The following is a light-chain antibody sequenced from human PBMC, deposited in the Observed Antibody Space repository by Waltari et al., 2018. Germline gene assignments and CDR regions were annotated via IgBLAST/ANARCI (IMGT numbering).Light chain of an antibody. J-gene: IGKJ4*01. V-gene: IGKV1-5*03. CDR3: QQYNTYPVT. CDR2: KAS. Sequence: IQMTQSPSTLSASVGDRVTITCRASQRMSIFFSWYQQKPGRAPKLLLSKASTLQSGVPSRFSGSGSWTEITLTISDLQPDDFATYYCQQYNTYPVTFGGGTKVEIK. CDR1: QRMSIF.